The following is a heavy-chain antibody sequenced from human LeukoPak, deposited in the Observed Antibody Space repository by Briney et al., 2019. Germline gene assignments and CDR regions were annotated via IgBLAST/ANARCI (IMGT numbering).Heavy chain of an antibody. D-gene: IGHD2-21*02. Sequence: SETLSLTCTVSGGSISSYYWSWIRQPPGKGLEWIRYIYYSGSTNYNPSLKSRVTISVDTSKDQFSLKLSSVTAADTAVYYCARMGRGGVVTATDYYYYGMDVWGQGTTVTVSS. CDR2: IYYSGST. J-gene: IGHJ6*02. V-gene: IGHV4-59*08. CDR1: GGSISSYY. CDR3: ARMGRGGVVTATDYYYYGMDV.